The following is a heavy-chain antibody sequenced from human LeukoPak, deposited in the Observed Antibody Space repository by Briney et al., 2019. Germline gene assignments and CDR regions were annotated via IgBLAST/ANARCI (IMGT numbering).Heavy chain of an antibody. D-gene: IGHD6-13*01. Sequence: PSEALSLTCTVSGGSISSGGYYWSWIRQHPGKGLEWIGYIYYSGSTYYNPSLKSRVTISVDTSQNQFSLKLSSVTAADTAVYYCARTTGYSSSWYGFWFDPWGQGTLVTVSS. CDR3: ARTTGYSSSWYGFWFDP. CDR1: GGSISSGGYY. CDR2: IYYSGST. J-gene: IGHJ5*02. V-gene: IGHV4-31*03.